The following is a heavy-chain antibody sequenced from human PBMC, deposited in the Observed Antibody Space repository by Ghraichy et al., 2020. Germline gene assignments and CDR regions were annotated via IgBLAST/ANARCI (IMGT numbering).Heavy chain of an antibody. Sequence: SETLSLTCTVSGGSISSYYWSWIRQPAGKGLEWIGRIYTSGSTNYNPSLKSRVTMSVDTSKNQFSLKLSSVTAADTAVYYCARDFWGSPIDDSSGYYYPYWYFDLWGRGTLVTVSS. CDR3: ARDFWGSPIDDSSGYYYPYWYFDL. CDR1: GGSISSYY. D-gene: IGHD3-22*01. CDR2: IYTSGST. J-gene: IGHJ2*01. V-gene: IGHV4-4*07.